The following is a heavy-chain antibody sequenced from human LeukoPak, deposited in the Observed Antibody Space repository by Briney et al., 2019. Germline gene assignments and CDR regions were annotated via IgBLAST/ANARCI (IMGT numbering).Heavy chain of an antibody. Sequence: GASVTVSCKASGYTFTGYYMYWVRQAPGQGLEWMGWINPNSGGTNYAQKFQGRVTMTRDTSINTAYMELSRLRSDDTAVYYCATSRDGYNDDAFDIWGQGTMVTVSS. V-gene: IGHV1-2*02. CDR2: INPNSGGT. CDR1: GYTFTGYY. J-gene: IGHJ3*02. CDR3: ATSRDGYNDDAFDI. D-gene: IGHD5-24*01.